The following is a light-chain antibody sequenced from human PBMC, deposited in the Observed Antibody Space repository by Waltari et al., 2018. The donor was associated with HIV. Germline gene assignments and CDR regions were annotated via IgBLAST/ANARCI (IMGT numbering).Light chain of an antibody. CDR2: DAS. Sequence: DIQMTQSPSSLSPSVGDRVTITCQASQDISNYLNWYQQKPGKAPKLLIYDASNLETGVPSRFSGSGSGTDFTFTISSLQPEDVATYYCQRYENLPLTFGGGTKVEIK. CDR3: QRYENLPLT. CDR1: QDISNY. J-gene: IGKJ4*01. V-gene: IGKV1-33*01.